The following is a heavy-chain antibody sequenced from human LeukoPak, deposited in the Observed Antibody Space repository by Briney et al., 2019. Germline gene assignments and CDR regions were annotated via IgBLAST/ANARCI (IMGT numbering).Heavy chain of an antibody. J-gene: IGHJ6*03. Sequence: GGSLRLSCAASGFTFSSYSMNWVRQAPGKGLEWVSSISSSSSYIYYADSVKGRFTISRDNAKNPLYLQMNSLRAEDTAVYYCAREDSSSWYTPDYYYYYMDVWGKGTTVTVSS. CDR1: GFTFSSYS. CDR2: ISSSSSYI. CDR3: AREDSSSWYTPDYYYYYMDV. D-gene: IGHD6-13*01. V-gene: IGHV3-21*01.